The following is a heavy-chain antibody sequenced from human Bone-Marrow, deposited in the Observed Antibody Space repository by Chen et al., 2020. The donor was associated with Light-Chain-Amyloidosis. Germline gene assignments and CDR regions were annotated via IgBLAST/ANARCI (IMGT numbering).Heavy chain of an antibody. CDR3: ARRRDGYNFDY. CDR1: GYTFPNYW. CDR2: IYPDDSDA. Sequence: EVQLEQSGQEVKKPGESLKISCKGSGYTFPNYWIGWVRQMPGKGLEWMGLIYPDDSDARYSPSCEGQVTISADKSITTSYLQWRSLKASDTAMYYCARRRDGYNFDYWGQGTLVTVSS. J-gene: IGHJ4*02. V-gene: IGHV5-51*01. D-gene: IGHD5-12*01.